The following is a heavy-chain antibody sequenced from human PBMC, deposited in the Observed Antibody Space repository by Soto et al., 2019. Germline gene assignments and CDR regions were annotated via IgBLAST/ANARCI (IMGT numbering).Heavy chain of an antibody. J-gene: IGHJ5*02. CDR2: IIPILGIA. CDR3: ATQAPYGDLAQDWFDP. Sequence: ASVKVSCKASGGTFSSYAISWVRQAPGQGLEWMGRIIPILGIANYAQKFQGRVTITADKSTSTAYMELSSLRSEDTAVYYCATQAPYGDLAQDWFDPWGQGNLVTVSS. V-gene: IGHV1-69*04. CDR1: GGTFSSYA. D-gene: IGHD4-17*01.